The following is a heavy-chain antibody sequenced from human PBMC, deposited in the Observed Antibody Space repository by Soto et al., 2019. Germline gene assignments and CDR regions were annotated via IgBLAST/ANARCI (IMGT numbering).Heavy chain of an antibody. V-gene: IGHV4-4*02. D-gene: IGHD3-10*01. CDR3: AREGYYSGSGSYSPPRYYGMDV. Sequence: SETLSLTCAVSGGSIGSSNWWSWVRQPPGKGLEWIGEIYDSGSTNYNPSLKSRVTISLDKSKNQFSLKLSSVTAADTAVYYCAREGYYSGSGSYSPPRYYGMDVWGQGTTVTVSS. J-gene: IGHJ6*02. CDR2: IYDSGST. CDR1: GGSIGSSNW.